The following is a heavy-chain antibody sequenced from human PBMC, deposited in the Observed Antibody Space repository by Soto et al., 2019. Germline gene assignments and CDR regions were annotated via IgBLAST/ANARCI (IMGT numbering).Heavy chain of an antibody. D-gene: IGHD4-17*01. CDR3: ARLYGGNSGMDV. V-gene: IGHV5-10-1*01. CDR2: IDPSDSYT. J-gene: IGHJ6*02. Sequence: PGESLKISCKGSGYSFTSYWIGWARQMPGKGLEWMGRIDPSDSYTNYNPPFQGHVTISVDKSISTAYLQWSSLKASDTAMYYCARLYGGNSGMDVWGQGTTVTVSS. CDR1: GYSFTSYW.